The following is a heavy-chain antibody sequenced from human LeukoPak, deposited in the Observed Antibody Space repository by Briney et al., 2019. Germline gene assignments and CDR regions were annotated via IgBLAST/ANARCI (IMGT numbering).Heavy chain of an antibody. J-gene: IGHJ5*02. CDR3: ARDRYQVAATP. Sequence: GGSLRLSCAASGFTFSSYAMHWVRQAPGKGLEWVAVISYDGSNKYYADSVKGRFTISRDNSKNTLYLQMNSLRAEDTAVYYCARDRYQVAATPWGQGTLVTVSS. D-gene: IGHD2-15*01. V-gene: IGHV3-30-3*01. CDR1: GFTFSSYA. CDR2: ISYDGSNK.